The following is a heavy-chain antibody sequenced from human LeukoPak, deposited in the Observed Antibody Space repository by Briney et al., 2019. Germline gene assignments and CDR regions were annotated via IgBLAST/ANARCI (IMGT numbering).Heavy chain of an antibody. CDR3: ARGGVGGWFRYYFDY. J-gene: IGHJ4*02. Sequence: PGGSLRLSCAASGFTFSNYWMHWVRQAPGKGLVWVSRINTDGSSTSYVDSVKGRFTISRDNAKNSLYLQMNSLRAEDTAVYFCARGGVGGWFRYYFDYWGQGTLVTVSS. D-gene: IGHD6-19*01. CDR2: INTDGSST. V-gene: IGHV3-74*01. CDR1: GFTFSNYW.